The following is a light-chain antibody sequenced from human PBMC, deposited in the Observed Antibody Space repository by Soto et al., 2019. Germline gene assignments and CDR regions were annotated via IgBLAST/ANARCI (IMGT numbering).Light chain of an antibody. J-gene: IGLJ1*01. CDR3: SLYTSSSTRV. CDR2: EVS. Sequence: QSVLTQPPSVSGSPGQSVTISCTGTSTDFVSYNRVSWYQQPPGTAPKLMIYEVSKRPSGVPDRFSGSKSGNTASLTISGLQAADEADYYCSLYTSSSTRVFGTGTKVTVL. CDR1: STDFVSYNR. V-gene: IGLV2-18*01.